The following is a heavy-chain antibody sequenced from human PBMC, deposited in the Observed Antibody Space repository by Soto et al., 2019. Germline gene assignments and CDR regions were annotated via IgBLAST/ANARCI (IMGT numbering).Heavy chain of an antibody. CDR3: TRSESSDTGDH. Sequence: QVQLVQSGAEVKKPGSSVKVSCKASGGTLNTYAINWVRQAPGQGFEWMGGTTPILGTTDYAQKFQGRLTISADEARNTLYMELRSLTSDDTVVYYCTRSESSDTGDHWGQGTLVVVSS. J-gene: IGHJ4*02. CDR1: GGTLNTYA. CDR2: TTPILGTT. V-gene: IGHV1-69*01. D-gene: IGHD3-22*01.